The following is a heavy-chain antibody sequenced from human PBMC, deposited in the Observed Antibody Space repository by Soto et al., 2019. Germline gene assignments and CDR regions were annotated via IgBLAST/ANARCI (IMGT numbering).Heavy chain of an antibody. CDR1: GFTFSSYG. CDR2: IWYDGSNK. J-gene: IGHJ6*03. D-gene: IGHD3-3*01. CDR3: ARAADYDFWSGYYTWGYYYYMDV. V-gene: IGHV3-33*01. Sequence: QVQLVESGGGVVQPGRSLRLSCAASGFTFSSYGMHWVRQAPGKGLEWVADIWYDGSNKYYADSVKGRFTISRDNSKNTLYLQMNSLRAEDTAVYYCARAADYDFWSGYYTWGYYYYMDVWGKGTTVTVSS.